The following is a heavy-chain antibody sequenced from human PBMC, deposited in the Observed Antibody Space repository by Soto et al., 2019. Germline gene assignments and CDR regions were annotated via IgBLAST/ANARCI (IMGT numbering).Heavy chain of an antibody. V-gene: IGHV3-21*01. Sequence: PGGSLRLPCVASTFTINTYSLNWVRQAPGKGLEWVSSITSGSSFIDYADSVKGRFTISRDDAKNSLFLQMSSLRADDTAVYYCARSQRNGAMDVWGQGTTVTVSS. D-gene: IGHD2-8*01. CDR3: ARSQRNGAMDV. J-gene: IGHJ6*02. CDR2: ITSGSSFI. CDR1: TFTINTYS.